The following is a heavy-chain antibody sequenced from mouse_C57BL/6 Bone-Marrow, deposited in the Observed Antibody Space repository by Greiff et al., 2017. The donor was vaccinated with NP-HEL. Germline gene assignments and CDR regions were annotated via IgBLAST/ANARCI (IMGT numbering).Heavy chain of an antibody. CDR1: GFTFTDYY. Sequence: EVKVVESGGGLVQPGGSLSLSCAASGFTFTDYYMSWVRQPPGKALEWVGFIRNKANGYTIEYSASVKGRFTISRDNSQSILYLQMNALRAEASATYYCARSIYYDYADDPFYGMDYWGQGTSVTVSS. V-gene: IGHV7-3*01. CDR3: ARSIYYDYADDPFYGMDY. J-gene: IGHJ4*01. D-gene: IGHD2-4*01. CDR2: IRNKANGYTI.